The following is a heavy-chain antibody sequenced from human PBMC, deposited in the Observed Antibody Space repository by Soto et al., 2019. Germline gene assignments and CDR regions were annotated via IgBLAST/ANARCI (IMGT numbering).Heavy chain of an antibody. CDR3: ARSPYYYDYGLDV. CDR2: TDYGAKWYN. V-gene: IGHV6-1*01. J-gene: IGHJ6*02. Sequence: QTLSHPCALSGDSVSSNSASGNSIRQSPWRGLEWLGRTDYGAKWYNDYAVSVESRISTNPDASKNQLFLQQNSETPEDTAVDYCARSPYYYDYGLDVWGQGTTVTVYS. CDR1: GDSVSSNSAS.